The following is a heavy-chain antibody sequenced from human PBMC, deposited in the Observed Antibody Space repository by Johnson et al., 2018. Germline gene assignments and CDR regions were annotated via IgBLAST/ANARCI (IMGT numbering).Heavy chain of an antibody. D-gene: IGHD3-22*01. Sequence: VQLVQSGGGLVKPGGSLRLSCAASGFTFSSYSMNWVRQAPGKGLEWVSSISSSSSYIYYADSVKGRFTISRDNAKNSLYLHMNSLRAEDTAVYYCARDMYYYDSSTYAFDIWGQGTMVTVSS. CDR1: GFTFSSYS. CDR2: ISSSSSYI. CDR3: ARDMYYYDSSTYAFDI. V-gene: IGHV3-21*01. J-gene: IGHJ3*02.